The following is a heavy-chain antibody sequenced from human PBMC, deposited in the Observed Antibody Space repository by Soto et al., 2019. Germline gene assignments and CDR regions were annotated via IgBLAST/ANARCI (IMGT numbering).Heavy chain of an antibody. CDR3: ARDQGGEFLTGSGMDV. CDR1: GDSISRYY. V-gene: IGHV4-59*01. CDR2: IYYSGET. D-gene: IGHD3-10*01. J-gene: IGHJ6*02. Sequence: QVQLQESGPGLVKPSETLSLTCTVSGDSISRYYWSWIRLSPGKGLEWIGYIYYSGETNYNPSVKSRVNISVDRTKNQFSLKLSSVTAADTAVYYGARDQGGEFLTGSGMDVWGQGPTVTVSS.